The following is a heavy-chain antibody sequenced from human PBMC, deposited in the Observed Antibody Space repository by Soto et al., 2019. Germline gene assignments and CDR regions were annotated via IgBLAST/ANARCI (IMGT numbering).Heavy chain of an antibody. CDR1: GDSVCRNSAA. J-gene: IGHJ6*02. Sequence: PSQTLSLTCAISGDSVCRNSAAWNWIRQSPSRGLEWLGRTYYRSKWYNDYAVSVKSRITINPDTSKNQFSLQLNSVTPEDTAVYYCARVKDGRLEPAEGMDVWGQGTTVTVSS. V-gene: IGHV6-1*01. CDR3: ARVKDGRLEPAEGMDV. D-gene: IGHD1-1*01. CDR2: TYYRSKWYN.